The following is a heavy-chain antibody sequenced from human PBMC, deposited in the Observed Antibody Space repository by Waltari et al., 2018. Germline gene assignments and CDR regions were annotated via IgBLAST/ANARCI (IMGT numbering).Heavy chain of an antibody. V-gene: IGHV4-38-2*01. CDR1: GYSISSGYY. CDR3: ARRRGGAFDI. D-gene: IGHD3-10*01. Sequence: QVQLQESGPGLVKPSETLSLTCAVSGYSISSGYYWGWIRQPPGKGLEWIGSIYHSGGTYYNPSLKSRVTISVDTSKNQFSLKLSSVTAADTAVYYCARRRGGAFDIWGQGTMVTVSS. J-gene: IGHJ3*02. CDR2: IYHSGGT.